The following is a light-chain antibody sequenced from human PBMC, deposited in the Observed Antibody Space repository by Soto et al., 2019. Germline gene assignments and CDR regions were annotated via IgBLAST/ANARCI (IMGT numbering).Light chain of an antibody. V-gene: IGKV3-15*01. J-gene: IGKJ1*01. Sequence: EIVMTQSPATLSVSPGERATLSCRASQSVSSNLAWYQQKPGQAPRLLTYGASTRATGIPVRLSGSGSGTEYTLTISSLKSEDFAVYYCQQYNSWPQTFGQGTKVEI. CDR2: GAS. CDR3: QQYNSWPQT. CDR1: QSVSSN.